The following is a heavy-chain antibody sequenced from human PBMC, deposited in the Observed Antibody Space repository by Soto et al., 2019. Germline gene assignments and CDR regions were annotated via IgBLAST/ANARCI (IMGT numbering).Heavy chain of an antibody. CDR3: TTGTTCSNYRNDY. J-gene: IGHJ4*02. CDR1: GFTFSNAW. D-gene: IGHD4-4*01. Sequence: GGSLRLSCAASGFTFSNAWMSWVRQAPGKGLEWVGRIKSKTDGGTTDYAAPVKGRFTISRDDSKNTLYLQMNSLKTEDTAVYYCTTGTTCSNYRNDYWGQGTLVTVSS. V-gene: IGHV3-15*01. CDR2: IKSKTDGGTT.